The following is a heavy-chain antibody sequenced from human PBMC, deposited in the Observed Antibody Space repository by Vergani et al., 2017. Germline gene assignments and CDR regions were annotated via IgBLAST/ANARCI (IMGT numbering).Heavy chain of an antibody. CDR1: GFTFDDYA. D-gene: IGHD4-23*01. Sequence: EVQLVESGGGVVQPGGSLRLSCAASGFTFDDYAMHWVRQAPGKGLEWVSLISGDGGSTYYADSVKGRVTISRDNSKNSLYLQMNSLRTEDTALYYCAKDIDYGGNPGFDYWGQGTLVTVSS. V-gene: IGHV3-43*02. CDR3: AKDIDYGGNPGFDY. J-gene: IGHJ4*02. CDR2: ISGDGGST.